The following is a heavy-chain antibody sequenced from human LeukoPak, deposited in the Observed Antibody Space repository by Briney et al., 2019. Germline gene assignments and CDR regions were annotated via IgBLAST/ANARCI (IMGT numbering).Heavy chain of an antibody. D-gene: IGHD6-6*01. CDR1: GGTFSSYA. CDR3: ARGSVKARPYYYYYMDV. J-gene: IGHJ6*03. V-gene: IGHV1-69*13. Sequence: ASVKVSCKASGGTFSSYAISWVRQAPGQGLEWMGGIIPIFGTANYAQKFQGRVTITADESTSTAYMELSSLRSEDTAVYYCARGSVKARPYYYYYMDVWGKGTTVTVSS. CDR2: IIPIFGTA.